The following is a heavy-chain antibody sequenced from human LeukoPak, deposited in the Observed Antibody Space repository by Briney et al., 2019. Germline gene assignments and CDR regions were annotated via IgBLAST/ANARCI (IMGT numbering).Heavy chain of an antibody. CDR2: IYYSGST. CDR1: GGSISSGGYY. Sequence: SETLSLTCTVSGGSISSGGYYWSWIRQHPGKGLEWIGYIYYSGSTYYNPSLKSRVTISVDTSKNQFSLKLSSVTAADTAVYYCARVDYYYDSSGYPPLGDAFDIWGQGTMVTVSS. V-gene: IGHV4-31*03. D-gene: IGHD3-22*01. CDR3: ARVDYYYDSSGYPPLGDAFDI. J-gene: IGHJ3*02.